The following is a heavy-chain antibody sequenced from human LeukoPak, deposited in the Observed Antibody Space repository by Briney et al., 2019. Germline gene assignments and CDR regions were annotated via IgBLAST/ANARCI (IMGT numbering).Heavy chain of an antibody. V-gene: IGHV4-34*01. CDR3: ARGAQTYYDKAPVDY. J-gene: IGHJ4*02. CDR2: INHSGST. Sequence: PSETLSLTCAVYGGSFSGYYWSWIRQPPGKGLEWIGEINHSGSTNYNPSRTSRVTISVDTSKSQFSLKLNSMTAADTAVYYCARGAQTYYDKAPVDYWGQGTLVTVSS. CDR1: GGSFSGYY. D-gene: IGHD3-22*01.